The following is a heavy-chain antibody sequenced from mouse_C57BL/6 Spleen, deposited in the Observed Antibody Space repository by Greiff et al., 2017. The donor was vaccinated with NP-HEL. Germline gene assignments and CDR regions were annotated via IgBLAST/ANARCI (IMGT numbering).Heavy chain of an antibody. J-gene: IGHJ2*01. CDR1: GYTFTSYW. D-gene: IGHD1-1*01. CDR3: ARGDGTYFDY. CDR2: IYPSDSET. V-gene: IGHV1-61*01. Sequence: QVQLKQSGAELVRPGSSVKLSCKASGYTFTSYWMDWVKQRPGQGLEWIGNIYPSDSETHYNQKFKDKATLTVDKSSSTAYMQLSSLTSEDSAVSYCARGDGTYFDYWGQGTTLTVSS.